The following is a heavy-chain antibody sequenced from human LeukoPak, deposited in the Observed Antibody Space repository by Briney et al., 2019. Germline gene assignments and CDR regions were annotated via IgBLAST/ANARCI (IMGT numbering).Heavy chain of an antibody. Sequence: GGSLRLSCAASGFTFSSFGMHWVRQAPGKGLEWVAFVRYDGSNKYYADSVKGRFTISRDNSKNTLYLQMNSLRAEDTAVYYCPNSRIVATTDYFDYWGQGTLVTVSS. V-gene: IGHV3-30*02. CDR2: VRYDGSNK. CDR1: GFTFSSFG. CDR3: PNSRIVATTDYFDY. D-gene: IGHD5-12*01. J-gene: IGHJ4*02.